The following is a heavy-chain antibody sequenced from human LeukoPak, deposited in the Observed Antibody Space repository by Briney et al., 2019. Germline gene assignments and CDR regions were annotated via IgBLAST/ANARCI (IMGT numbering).Heavy chain of an antibody. V-gene: IGHV4-59*12. D-gene: IGHD5-24*01. CDR1: GGSISSYY. Sequence: SETLSLTCTVSGGSISSYYWSWIRQPPGKGLEWIGYIYYSGSTNYNPSLKSRVTMSVDTSKNQFSLKVSSVTAVDTAVYYCARKSRDGYLFDFWGQGTLVTVSS. J-gene: IGHJ4*02. CDR3: ARKSRDGYLFDF. CDR2: IYYSGST.